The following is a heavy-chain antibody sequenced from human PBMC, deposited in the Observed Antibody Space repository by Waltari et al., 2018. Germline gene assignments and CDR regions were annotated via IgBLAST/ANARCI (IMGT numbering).Heavy chain of an antibody. CDR1: GGSFSGYY. Sequence: QVQLQQWGAGLLKPSETLSLTCAVYGGSFSGYYWSWIRQPPGKGLEWIGEINHSGSTNDNPSLKSRVTISVDTSKNQFSLKLSSVTAADTAVYYCARASIAVAGTLGRWFDPWGQGTLVTVSS. D-gene: IGHD6-19*01. CDR2: INHSGST. CDR3: ARASIAVAGTLGRWFDP. V-gene: IGHV4-34*01. J-gene: IGHJ5*02.